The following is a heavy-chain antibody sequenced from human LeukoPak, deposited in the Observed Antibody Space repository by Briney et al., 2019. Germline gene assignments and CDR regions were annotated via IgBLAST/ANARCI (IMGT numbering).Heavy chain of an antibody. CDR2: ISSGGTYE. J-gene: IGHJ4*02. D-gene: IGHD3-10*01. V-gene: IGHV3-30*01. Sequence: PAGGSLRLSCAASGFTFSNYAMHWVRQAPGKGLEWVSLISSGGTYEYYADSVKGRFTISRDNSKNTLYLQLNSLRAEDTAVYYCARDSTYYYDSGSSGPHYFDNWGQGTLATVSS. CDR3: ARDSTYYYDSGSSGPHYFDN. CDR1: GFTFSNYA.